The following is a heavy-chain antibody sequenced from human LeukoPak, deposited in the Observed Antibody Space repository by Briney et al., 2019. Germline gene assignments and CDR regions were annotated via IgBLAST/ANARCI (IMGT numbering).Heavy chain of an antibody. CDR2: IYYSGST. CDR1: GGSISSYY. D-gene: IGHD3-3*01. Sequence: PSETLSLTCTVSGGSISSYYWSWIRQPPGKGLEWIGYIYYSGSTNYNPSLKSRVTISVDTSKNQFSLKLSSVTAADTAVYYCARGSAYYDFWSGYSSLGRWFGPWGQGTLVTVSS. V-gene: IGHV4-59*01. J-gene: IGHJ5*02. CDR3: ARGSAYYDFWSGYSSLGRWFGP.